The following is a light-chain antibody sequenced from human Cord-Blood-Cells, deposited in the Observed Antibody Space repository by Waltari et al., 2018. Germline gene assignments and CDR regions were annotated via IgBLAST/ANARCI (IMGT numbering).Light chain of an antibody. V-gene: IGKV4-1*01. CDR2: WAS. CDR3: QQYYSTPLT. J-gene: IGKJ4*01. CDR1: QSVLYSSNNKNY. Sequence: DIVMTQSPDSLAVSLGERATINCKSSQSVLYSSNNKNYLAWCQQKPGQPPKLRIYWASTRESGVPDRFSGSGSGTVFTLTISSLQAEEVAVYYCQQYYSTPLTFGGGTKVEIK.